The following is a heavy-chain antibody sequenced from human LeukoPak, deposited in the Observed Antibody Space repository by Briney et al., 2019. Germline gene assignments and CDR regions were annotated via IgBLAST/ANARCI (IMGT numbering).Heavy chain of an antibody. CDR1: GFTFGTYT. CDR3: AIDPNWGTHS. D-gene: IGHD7-27*01. CDR2: IGNNGGGI. J-gene: IGHJ4*02. Sequence: GGPLRLSCAASGFTFGTYTMYWVRHPPGKRLEWVSIIGNNGGGIHYADSVRGRFTISRDNSKNALYLQMNSLRVEDTAVYYCAIDPNWGTHSWGQGVLVTVSS. V-gene: IGHV3-23*01.